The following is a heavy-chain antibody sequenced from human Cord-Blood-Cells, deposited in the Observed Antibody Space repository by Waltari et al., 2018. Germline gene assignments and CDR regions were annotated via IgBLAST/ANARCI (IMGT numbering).Heavy chain of an antibody. CDR2: IYYSGST. CDR1: GGSISSSSYY. V-gene: IGHV4-39*01. CDR3: ARPNYDSSGYYHAFDI. Sequence: QLQLQESGPGMVKPAETLSLTCTVCGGSISSSSYYWGWIRQPPGKGLEWIGSIYYSGSTYYNPSLKSRVTISVDTSKNQFSLKLSSVTAADTAVYYCARPNYDSSGYYHAFDIWGQGTMVTVSS. J-gene: IGHJ3*02. D-gene: IGHD3-22*01.